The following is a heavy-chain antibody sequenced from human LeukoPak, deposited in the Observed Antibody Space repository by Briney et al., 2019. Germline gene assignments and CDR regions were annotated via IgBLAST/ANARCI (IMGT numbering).Heavy chain of an antibody. V-gene: IGHV1-2*02. CDR1: GYTFTSYY. CDR3: ARSKHSYSSSWYANYYYYGMDV. D-gene: IGHD6-13*01. CDR2: INPNSGGT. Sequence: ASVKVSCKASGYTFTSYYMHWVRQAPGQGLEWMGWINPNSGGTNYAQKFQGRVTMTRDTSISTAYMELSRLRSDDTAVYYCARSKHSYSSSWYANYYYYGMDVWGQGTTVTVSS. J-gene: IGHJ6*02.